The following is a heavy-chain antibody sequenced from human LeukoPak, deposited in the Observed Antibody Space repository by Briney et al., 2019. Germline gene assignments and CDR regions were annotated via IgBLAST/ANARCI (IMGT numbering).Heavy chain of an antibody. D-gene: IGHD3-10*01. CDR3: ARDYASDY. J-gene: IGHJ4*02. V-gene: IGHV3-48*03. CDR2: ISRSGDTI. Sequence: GGSLRLSCAASGFTFSRYEMNWIRQAPGKGLEWVSYISRSGDTIYFADSVKGRFTISRDNAKNSLYLQMSSLRAEDTAVYYCARDYASDYWGQGTLVTVSS. CDR1: GFTFSRYE.